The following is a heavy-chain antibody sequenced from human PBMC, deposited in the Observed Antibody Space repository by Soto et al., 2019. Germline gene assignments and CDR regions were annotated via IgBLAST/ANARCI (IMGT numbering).Heavy chain of an antibody. J-gene: IGHJ4*02. CDR1: GLTFTNAW. CDR2: IKSKTDGGTT. D-gene: IGHD1-1*01. V-gene: IGHV3-15*07. CDR3: ITDPRHSWNVNH. Sequence: EVQLVESGGGLVKPGGSLRLSCAASGLTFTNAWMNWVRQAPGKGLEWVGRIKSKTDGGTTYYAAPVKDRFTISRDDSKNTLYLQMNSLKTEDTAVYYCITDPRHSWNVNHWGQGTLVTVSS.